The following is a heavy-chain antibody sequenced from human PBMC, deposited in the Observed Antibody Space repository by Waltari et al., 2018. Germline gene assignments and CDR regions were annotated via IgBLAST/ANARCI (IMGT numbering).Heavy chain of an antibody. J-gene: IGHJ4*02. CDR2: SNPKSGGT. CDR3: ARDRPLYYYDSSGYYPHY. D-gene: IGHD3-22*01. V-gene: IGHV1-2*02. Sequence: QVQLVQSGAAVKKPGASVKVSCKASGYTFTGYYMHWVRQAPGQGLEGMGWSNPKSGGTNYEQKFQGRGTMTRDTSISTAYMELSRLRSDDTAVYYCARDRPLYYYDSSGYYPHYWGQGTLVTVSS. CDR1: GYTFTGYY.